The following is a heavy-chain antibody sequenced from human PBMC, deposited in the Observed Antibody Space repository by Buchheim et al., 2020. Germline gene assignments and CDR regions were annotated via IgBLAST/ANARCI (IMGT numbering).Heavy chain of an antibody. CDR3: ARDTDSRERADW. Sequence: VESGGDVVQPGGSLRLSCEASGFIVSRNYMNWVRQAPGKGLEWVSSIYGGGTTYYADSVQGRFTISRDESRNTVYLQMRSLRVEDTAVYYCARDTDSRERADWWGPGTL. D-gene: IGHD1-26*01. CDR2: IYGGGTT. V-gene: IGHV3-66*01. CDR1: GFIVSRNY. J-gene: IGHJ4*02.